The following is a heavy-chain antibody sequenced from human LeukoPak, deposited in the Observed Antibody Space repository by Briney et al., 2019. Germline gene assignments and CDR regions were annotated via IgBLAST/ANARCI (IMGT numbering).Heavy chain of an antibody. V-gene: IGHV3-11*01. CDR1: GFTFSDHY. J-gene: IGHJ4*02. D-gene: IGHD6-13*01. CDR2: ISSSGYTI. Sequence: GGSLRLSCAASGFTFSDHYMSWIRQAPGKGLEWLSYISSSGYTIYYADSVKGRFTISRDNAKNSLYLQMNSLRAEDAAVYYCARKEYSSSWYAIDYWGQGTLVTVSS. CDR3: ARKEYSSSWYAIDY.